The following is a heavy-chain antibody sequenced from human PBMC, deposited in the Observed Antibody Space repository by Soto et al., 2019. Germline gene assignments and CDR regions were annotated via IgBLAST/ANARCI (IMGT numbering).Heavy chain of an antibody. V-gene: IGHV1-24*01. D-gene: IGHD5-12*01. J-gene: IGHJ4*02. Sequence: ASVKVSCKVSGYTLTELSMHWVRQAPGKGLEWMGGFDPEDGETIYAQKFQGRVTMTEDTSTDTAYMELSNLRSEDTAVYYCATLGGYDNTTPHWGQGTLVTVSS. CDR2: FDPEDGET. CDR3: ATLGGYDNTTPH. CDR1: GYTLTELS.